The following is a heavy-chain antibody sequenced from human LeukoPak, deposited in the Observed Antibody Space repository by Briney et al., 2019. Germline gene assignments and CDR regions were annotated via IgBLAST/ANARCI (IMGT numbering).Heavy chain of an antibody. D-gene: IGHD2-2*01. CDR2: IYYSGST. J-gene: IGHJ4*02. CDR3: AREYCSSTSCYYYFDY. Sequence: SETLSLTCTVSGGSISSYYWSWIRQPPGKGLEWVGYIYYSGSTNYNPSLKSRVTISVDTSKNQFSLKLSSVTAADTAVYYCAREYCSSTSCYYYFDYWGQGTLVTVSS. V-gene: IGHV4-59*01. CDR1: GGSISSYY.